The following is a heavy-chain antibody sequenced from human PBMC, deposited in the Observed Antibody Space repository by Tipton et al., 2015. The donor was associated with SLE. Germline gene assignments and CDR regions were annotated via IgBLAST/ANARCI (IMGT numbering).Heavy chain of an antibody. CDR1: GGSFSGYY. CDR2: INHSGST. D-gene: IGHD6-13*01. Sequence: LSLTCAVYGGSFSGYYWSWIRQPPGKGLEWIGEINHSGSTNYNPSLKSRVTISVDTSKNQFSLKLSSVTAADTAVYYCASYSSSWFHFDYWGQGTLVTVSS. V-gene: IGHV4-34*01. CDR3: ASYSSSWFHFDY. J-gene: IGHJ4*02.